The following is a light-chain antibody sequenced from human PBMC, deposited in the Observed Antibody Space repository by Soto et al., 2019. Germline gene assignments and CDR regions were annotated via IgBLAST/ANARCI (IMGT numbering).Light chain of an antibody. Sequence: QSVVTQPAPVSGAPGQAITISRTGTSRAVGAYDYVSWYQQHPDKAPKLMIYEVSNRPSGVSNRFSGSKSVNTATLTISGLQADDEADYYCSSYTSSSTRVFGTGTKVTVL. V-gene: IGLV2-14*03. J-gene: IGLJ1*01. CDR3: SSYTSSSTRV. CDR1: SRAVGAYDY. CDR2: EVS.